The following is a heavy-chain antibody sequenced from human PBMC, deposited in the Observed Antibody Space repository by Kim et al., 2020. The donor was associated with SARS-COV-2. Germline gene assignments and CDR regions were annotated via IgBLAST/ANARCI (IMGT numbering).Heavy chain of an antibody. CDR2: IYYSGST. CDR3: ARPDYGDY. CDR1: GGSISSSSYY. V-gene: IGHV4-39*01. Sequence: SETLSLTCTVSGGSISSSSYYWGWIRQPPGKGLEWIGSIYYSGSTYYNPSLKSRVTISVDTSKNQFSLKLSSVTAADTAVYYCARPDYGDYWGQGTLVTVSS. J-gene: IGHJ4*02.